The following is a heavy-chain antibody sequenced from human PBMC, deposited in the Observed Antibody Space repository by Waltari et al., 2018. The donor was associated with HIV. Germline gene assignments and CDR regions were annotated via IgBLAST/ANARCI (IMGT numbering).Heavy chain of an antibody. CDR2: VNDVGGV. CDR1: GASFRDYY. Sequence: QVRLQQWGTGLLTSSETLSRTCAVYGASFRDYYWNWIRQSPGLGLQWIGEVNDVGGVRYSPSFRSRVSMSMDVSKNQFSLNLTSVTAADTAVYYCARGRWRNRGPLPMDVWAPGAMVIVSS. V-gene: IGHV4-34*02. CDR3: ARGRWRNRGPLPMDV. D-gene: IGHD3-10*01. J-gene: IGHJ6*02.